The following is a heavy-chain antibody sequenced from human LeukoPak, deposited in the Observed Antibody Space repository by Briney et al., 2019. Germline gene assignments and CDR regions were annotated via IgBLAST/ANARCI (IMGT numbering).Heavy chain of an antibody. V-gene: IGHV3-23*01. CDR3: AKDLSTSGSPDYGTDV. J-gene: IGHJ6*02. D-gene: IGHD1-26*01. CDR2: ISGSGGST. Sequence: PGGSLRLSCAASGFTFSSYAMSWVRQAPGKELEWVSAISGSGGSTYYADSGTGRFTISRDNSKNTLYLQMNSLRAEDTAVYYCAKDLSTSGSPDYGTDVWGQGTTVTVSS. CDR1: GFTFSSYA.